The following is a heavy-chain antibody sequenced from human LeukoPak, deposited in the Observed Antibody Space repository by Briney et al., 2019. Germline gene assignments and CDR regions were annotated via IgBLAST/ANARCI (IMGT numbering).Heavy chain of an antibody. J-gene: IGHJ4*02. Sequence: GGSLRLSCAASGFTFSSYGMSWVRQAPGKGLEWVSYISSSGDTIYYTDSVRGRFTISRDNAKSSLYLQMNCLRAEDTAVYYCARDGGTRLKYSYGYGDFWGQGTLVTVSS. CDR3: ARDGGTRLKYSYGYGDF. V-gene: IGHV3-48*04. D-gene: IGHD5-18*01. CDR1: GFTFSSYG. CDR2: ISSSGDTI.